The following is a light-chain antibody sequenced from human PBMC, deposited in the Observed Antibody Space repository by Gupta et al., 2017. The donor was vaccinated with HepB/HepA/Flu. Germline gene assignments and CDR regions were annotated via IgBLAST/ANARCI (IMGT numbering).Light chain of an antibody. J-gene: IGLJ2*01. CDR3: AAWDDSRNGVV. CDR2: NNN. V-gene: IGLV1-44*01. CDR1: SSNIGTTP. Sequence: SVLTQPPSASGTPGPRDTISCSGGSSNIGTTPVTWYQPLAETAPKLLIYNNNERPSGVPERFSGSKCGTSASLAISRLQSEDEADYYCAAWDDSRNGVVFGGGTKLTVL.